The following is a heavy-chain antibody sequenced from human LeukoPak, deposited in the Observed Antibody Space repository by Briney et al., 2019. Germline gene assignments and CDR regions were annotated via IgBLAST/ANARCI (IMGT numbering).Heavy chain of an antibody. CDR3: ARDQLLDRFGGFHP. CDR1: GGSISSYY. CDR2: IYYSGST. V-gene: IGHV4-59*01. D-gene: IGHD3-3*01. J-gene: IGHJ5*02. Sequence: SETLSLTCTVSGGSISSYYWSWIRQPPGKGLEWIGYIYYSGSTNYNPSLKRRVPISLHTSKNQFPLKLSSVTPADTAVYYCARDQLLDRFGGFHPWGQGPLVTVSS.